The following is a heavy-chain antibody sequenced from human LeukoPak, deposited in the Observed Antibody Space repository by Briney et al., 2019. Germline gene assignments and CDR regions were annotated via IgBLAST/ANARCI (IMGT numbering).Heavy chain of an antibody. Sequence: PGGSLRLSCAASGFTFSSHGMHWVRQAPGKGLEWLAVMWFDGSQKYYADSVKGRFTISRDNSKGMLYLQMNSLRAEDTAVYYCARDITGDPPPYYFDYWGQGSLVTVSS. CDR1: GFTFSSHG. V-gene: IGHV3-33*08. D-gene: IGHD7-27*01. CDR3: ARDITGDPPPYYFDY. CDR2: MWFDGSQK. J-gene: IGHJ4*02.